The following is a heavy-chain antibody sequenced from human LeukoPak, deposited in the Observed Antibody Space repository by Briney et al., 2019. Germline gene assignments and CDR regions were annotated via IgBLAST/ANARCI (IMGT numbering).Heavy chain of an antibody. CDR2: IYYSGST. CDR1: GGSIGSSSYY. V-gene: IGHV4-39*01. CDR3: ARTVYYYGMDV. J-gene: IGHJ6*02. D-gene: IGHD4-17*01. Sequence: SQTLSLTCTVSGGSIGSSSYYWGWIRQPPGTGLEWIGSIYYSGSTYYNPSLKSRVTISVDTPKNQFSLKLSSVTAADTAVYYCARTVYYYGMDVWGQGTTVTVSS.